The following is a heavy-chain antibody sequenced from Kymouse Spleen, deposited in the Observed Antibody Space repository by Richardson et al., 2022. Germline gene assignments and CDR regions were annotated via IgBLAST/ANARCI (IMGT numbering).Heavy chain of an antibody. CDR1: GGSFSGYY. CDR2: INHSGST. V-gene: IGHV4-34*01. Sequence: QVQLQQWGAGLLKPSETLSLTCAVYGGSFSGYYWSWIRQPPGKGLEWIGEINHSGSTNYNPSLKSRVTISVDTSKNQFSLKLSSVTAADTAVYYCARTPYFDYWGQGTLVTVSS. D-gene: IGHD2-15*01,IGHD4-23*01. CDR3: ARTPYFDY. J-gene: IGHJ4*02.